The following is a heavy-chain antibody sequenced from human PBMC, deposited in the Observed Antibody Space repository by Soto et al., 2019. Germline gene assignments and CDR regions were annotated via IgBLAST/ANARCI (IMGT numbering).Heavy chain of an antibody. CDR1: GSTFTSHY. V-gene: IGHV1-46*01. J-gene: IGHJ3*01. Sequence: ASVKVSCKPSGSTFTSHYIHWVRQAPGQGPEWMGIINPDGGSASDAQKFQGRVTMTSDTSTSTVYMELSSLRSEDTAVYYCARDHAMTTAVTPVPAFDVWGQGTMVTVSS. D-gene: IGHD4-17*01. CDR2: INPDGGSA. CDR3: ARDHAMTTAVTPVPAFDV.